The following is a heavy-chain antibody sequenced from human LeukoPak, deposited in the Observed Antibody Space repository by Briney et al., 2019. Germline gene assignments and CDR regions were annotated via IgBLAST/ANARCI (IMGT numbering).Heavy chain of an antibody. D-gene: IGHD2-21*01. CDR2: ISAYNGNT. CDR3: ARDVVVLPDSMPDY. CDR1: GYTFSSYG. J-gene: IGHJ4*02. V-gene: IGHV1-18*01. Sequence: ASVKVSCKASGYTFSSYGVTWVRQAPGQGLEWMGWISAYNGNTNYAKKFQGRVTMTTDSSTSTVYMELRSLRSDDTAVYYCARDVVVLPDSMPDYWGQGTLVTVSS.